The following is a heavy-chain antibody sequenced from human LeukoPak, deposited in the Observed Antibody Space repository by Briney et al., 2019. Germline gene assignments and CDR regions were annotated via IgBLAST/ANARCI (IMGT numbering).Heavy chain of an antibody. Sequence: GGSLRLSCAASGLTFSSYAMSWVRQAPGKGLEWVSAISGSGGSTYYADSVKGRFTISRDNSKNTLYLQMNSLRAEDTAVYFCASAGSHSYFDSWGPGTLVTVSS. CDR1: GLTFSSYA. J-gene: IGHJ4*02. V-gene: IGHV3-23*01. CDR3: ASAGSHSYFDS. D-gene: IGHD6-13*01. CDR2: ISGSGGST.